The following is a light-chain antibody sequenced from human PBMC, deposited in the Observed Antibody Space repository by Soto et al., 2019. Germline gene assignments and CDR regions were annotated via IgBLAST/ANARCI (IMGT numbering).Light chain of an antibody. V-gene: IGKV3-15*01. J-gene: IGKJ1*01. CDR1: QNIYYN. CDR2: RAS. CDR3: LQYHNLWA. Sequence: ILMTQSPATVSVSPGESATLSCRASQNIYYNVAWYQHRPGQAPRLLIYRASTRAPGVPARFSGSGSGTEFTLTISSLQPEDFTVYSCLQYHNLWASGQGTKVDI.